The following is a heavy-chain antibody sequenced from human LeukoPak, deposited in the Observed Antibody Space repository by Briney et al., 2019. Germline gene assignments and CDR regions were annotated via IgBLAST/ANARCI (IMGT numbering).Heavy chain of an antibody. V-gene: IGHV4-34*01. CDR3: ARCPYSSSTLFDF. J-gene: IGHJ4*02. D-gene: IGHD6-6*01. Sequence: SETLSLTCAVYGGSFSGYYWSWIRQPPGKGLEWIGEINHSGSTNYNPSLKSRVTISVDTSKNQFSLKLISVTAADTAVYYCARCPYSSSTLFDFWGQGTLVTVSS. CDR1: GGSFSGYY. CDR2: INHSGST.